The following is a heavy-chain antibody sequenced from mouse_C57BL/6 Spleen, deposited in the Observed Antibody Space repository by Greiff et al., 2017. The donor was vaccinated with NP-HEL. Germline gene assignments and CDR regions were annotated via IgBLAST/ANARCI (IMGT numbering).Heavy chain of an antibody. CDR2: INPSTGGT. CDR1: GYSFTGYY. Sequence: VQLKQSGPELVKPGASVKISCKASGYSFTGYYMNWVKQSPEKSLEWIGEINPSTGGTTYNQKFKAKATLTVDKSSSTAYMQLKSLTSEDSAVYYCAREDYGNYEFDYWGQGTTLTVSS. V-gene: IGHV1-42*01. CDR3: AREDYGNYEFDY. J-gene: IGHJ2*01. D-gene: IGHD2-1*01.